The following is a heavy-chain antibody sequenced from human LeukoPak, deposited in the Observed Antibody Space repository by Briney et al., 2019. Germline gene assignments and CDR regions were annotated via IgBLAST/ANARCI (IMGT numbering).Heavy chain of an antibody. J-gene: IGHJ4*02. Sequence: PSETLSLTCTVSGGSISSYYWSWIRQPPGKGLEWIGCIYYSGSTNYNPSLKSRVTISVDTSKNQFSLKLSSVTAADTAVYYCARAEDYGDYYSDYWGQGTLVTVSS. V-gene: IGHV4-59*01. CDR1: GGSISSYY. CDR3: ARAEDYGDYYSDY. CDR2: IYYSGST. D-gene: IGHD4-17*01.